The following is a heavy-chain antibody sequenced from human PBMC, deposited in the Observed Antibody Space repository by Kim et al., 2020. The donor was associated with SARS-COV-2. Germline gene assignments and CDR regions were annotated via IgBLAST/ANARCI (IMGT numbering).Heavy chain of an antibody. J-gene: IGHJ6*02. CDR2: ISWNSGSI. V-gene: IGHV3-9*01. CDR1: GFTFDDYA. CDR3: AKAGGWLQSQSHYYYYYGMDV. D-gene: IGHD3-16*01. Sequence: GGSLRLSCAASGFTFDDYAMHWVRQAPGKGLEWVSGISWNSGSIGYADSVKGRFTISRDNAKNSLYLQMNSLRAEDTALYYCAKAGGWLQSQSHYYYYYGMDVWGQGTTVTVSS.